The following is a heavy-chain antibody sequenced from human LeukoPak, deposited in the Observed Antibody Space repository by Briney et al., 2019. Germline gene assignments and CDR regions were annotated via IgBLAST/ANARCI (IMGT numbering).Heavy chain of an antibody. Sequence: PSETLSLTCIVSGGSISSSYWSWIRQPPGKGLEWIGYISYSGRTNYNPSLKSRVTISVDTSKNQFSLRLGSVTAADTAVYYCARTYYYDSSGYYSFFYYYYMDVWGKGTTVTVAS. D-gene: IGHD3-22*01. CDR2: ISYSGRT. J-gene: IGHJ6*03. CDR3: ARTYYYDSSGYYSFFYYYYMDV. CDR1: GGSISSSY. V-gene: IGHV4-59*08.